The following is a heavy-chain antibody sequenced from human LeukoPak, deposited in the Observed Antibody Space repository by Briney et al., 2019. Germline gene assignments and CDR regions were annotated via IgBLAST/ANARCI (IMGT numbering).Heavy chain of an antibody. D-gene: IGHD4-17*01. CDR3: AREPLFYGDYVGSFDY. CDR1: GGSFSGYY. CDR2: INHSGST. J-gene: IGHJ4*02. V-gene: IGHV4-34*01. Sequence: SETLSLTCAVYGGSFSGYYWSWIRQPPGKGLEWIGEINHSGSTNYNPSLKSRVTISVDTSKNQFSLKLSSVTAADTAVYYCAREPLFYGDYVGSFDYWGQGTLVTVSS.